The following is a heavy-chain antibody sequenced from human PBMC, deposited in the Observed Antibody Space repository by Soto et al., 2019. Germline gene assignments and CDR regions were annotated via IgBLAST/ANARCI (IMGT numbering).Heavy chain of an antibody. CDR1: GFTFSSYA. CDR3: ARGAAFYYYYYMDV. V-gene: IGHV3-30-3*01. D-gene: IGHD6-13*01. Sequence: SVRLSCAASGFTFSSYAMHWVRQAPGKGLEWVAVISYDGSNKYYADSVKGRFTISRDNAKNTLYLQMNSLRAEDTAVYYCARGAAFYYYYYMDVWGKGTTVTVSS. J-gene: IGHJ6*03. CDR2: ISYDGSNK.